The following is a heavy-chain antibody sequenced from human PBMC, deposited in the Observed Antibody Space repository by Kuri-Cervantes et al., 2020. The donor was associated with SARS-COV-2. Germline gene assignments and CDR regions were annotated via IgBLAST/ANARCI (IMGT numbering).Heavy chain of an antibody. V-gene: IGHV4-34*01. CDR1: GGSFSGYY. CDR3: ARSGWYSRGVTYYRLDV. Sequence: SETLSLTCAVYGGSFSGYYWSWIRQPPGKGLEWIGEINHSGSTNYNPSLKSRVTISVDTSKNQFSLNLTSVTAADTAVYFCARSGWYSRGVTYYRLDVWGKGTTVTVSS. J-gene: IGHJ6*04. CDR2: INHSGST. D-gene: IGHD6-19*01.